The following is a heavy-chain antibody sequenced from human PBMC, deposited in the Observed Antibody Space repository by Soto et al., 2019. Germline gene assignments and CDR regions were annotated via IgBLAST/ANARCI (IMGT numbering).Heavy chain of an antibody. CDR2: IIPISGTA. V-gene: IGHV1-69*12. Sequence: QVQLVQSGAEVKKPGSSVKVSCKASGGTFSSYAISWVRQAPGQGLEWMGGIIPISGTANYAQKFQGRVTVSADDTTSTASMELSRLRSEDTAVYYCASPTKPLYYYCGMDVWGQGTTVTVSS. D-gene: IGHD1-1*01. CDR1: GGTFSSYA. J-gene: IGHJ6*02. CDR3: ASPTKPLYYYCGMDV.